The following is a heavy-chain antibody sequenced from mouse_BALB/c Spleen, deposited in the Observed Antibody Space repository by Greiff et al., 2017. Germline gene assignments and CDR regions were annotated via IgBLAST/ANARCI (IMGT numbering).Heavy chain of an antibody. CDR1: GFTFSSYG. D-gene: IGHD2-1*01. CDR2: ISSGGSYT. Sequence: EVHLVESGGDLVKPGGSLKLSCAASGFTFSSYGMSWVRQTPDKRLEWVATISSGGSYTYYPDSVKGRFTISRDNAKNTLYLQMSSLKSEDTAMYYGARHGDGNYGYAMDYWGQGTSVTVSS. CDR3: ARHGDGNYGYAMDY. J-gene: IGHJ4*01. V-gene: IGHV5-6*01.